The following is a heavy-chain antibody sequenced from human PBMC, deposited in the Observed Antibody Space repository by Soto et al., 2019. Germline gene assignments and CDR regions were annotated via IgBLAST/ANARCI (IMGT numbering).Heavy chain of an antibody. CDR2: IKQDGSEK. J-gene: IGHJ4*02. D-gene: IGHD3-16*01. V-gene: IGHV3-7*01. Sequence: EVQLVESGGGLVQPGGSLRLSCAASGLTFSTYWMSWVRQVPGKGLEWVANIKQDGSEKYYVDSVKGRFTISRDNAKNSLYLQMNSLRVEDTAVYYCARHVETFFDYWGQGALVTVSS. CDR1: GLTFSTYW. CDR3: ARHVETFFDY.